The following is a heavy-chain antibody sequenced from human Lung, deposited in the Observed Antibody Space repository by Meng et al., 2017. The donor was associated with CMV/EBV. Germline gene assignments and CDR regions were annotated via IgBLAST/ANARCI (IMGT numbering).Heavy chain of an antibody. CDR2: ISYDGSNK. J-gene: IGHJ4*02. CDR3: ARDRGRFLEWLFPDY. D-gene: IGHD3-3*01. V-gene: IGHV3-30*04. Sequence: GGSLRLXXAASGSTFSSYAMHWVRQAPGKGLEWVAVISYDGSNKYYADSVKGRFTISRDNSKNTLYLQMNSLRAEDTAVYYCARDRGRFLEWLFPDYWGQGTLVTVSS. CDR1: GSTFSSYA.